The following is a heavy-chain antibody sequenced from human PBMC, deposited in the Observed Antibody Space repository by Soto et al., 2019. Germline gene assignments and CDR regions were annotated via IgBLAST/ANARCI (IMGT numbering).Heavy chain of an antibody. CDR1: GFTFSSYA. CDR2: IAYDGSNK. D-gene: IGHD3-10*01. Sequence: QVQLVESGGGVVQPGRSLRLSCAASGFTFSSYAMHWVRQAPGKGLEWVAVIAYDGSNKYDADAVKGRFTISRHNSKNTLYLQMNSLRAEDTAVYYCARGFQKGPDAFDIWGQGTMVTVSS. CDR3: ARGFQKGPDAFDI. J-gene: IGHJ3*02. V-gene: IGHV3-30-3*01.